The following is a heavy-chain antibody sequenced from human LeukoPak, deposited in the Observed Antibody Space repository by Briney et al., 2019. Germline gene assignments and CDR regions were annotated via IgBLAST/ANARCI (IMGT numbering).Heavy chain of an antibody. D-gene: IGHD2-15*01. CDR1: GYTFTGYY. V-gene: IGHV1-18*04. CDR2: ISGYNGNT. Sequence: ASVKVSCKASGYTFTGYYIHWMRQAPGQGLEWMGWISGYNGNTNYAQKFQGRVTMTTDTSTSTAYMELRSLRSDDTAVYYCARPTYCSGGSCYPSEYYYYDMDVWGQGTTVTVSS. CDR3: ARPTYCSGGSCYPSEYYYYDMDV. J-gene: IGHJ6*02.